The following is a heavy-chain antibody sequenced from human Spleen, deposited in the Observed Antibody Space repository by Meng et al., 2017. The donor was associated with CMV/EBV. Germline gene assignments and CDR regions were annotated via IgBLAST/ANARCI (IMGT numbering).Heavy chain of an antibody. CDR1: GFTFDDYG. D-gene: IGHD3-3*02. V-gene: IGHV3-20*04. Sequence: GESLKISCAASGFTFDDYGMSWVRQGPGKGLEWVSGINWNGGNTAYADSVKGRFTISRDNARNSLYLQMDSLRAEDTGIYYCANHFWSGDYTDYWGQGTLVTVSS. J-gene: IGHJ4*02. CDR2: INWNGGNT. CDR3: ANHFWSGDYTDY.